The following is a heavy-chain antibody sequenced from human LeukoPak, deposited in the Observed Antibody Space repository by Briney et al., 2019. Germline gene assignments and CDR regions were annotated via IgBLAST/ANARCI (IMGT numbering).Heavy chain of an antibody. CDR3: ARDECSTTSCYGY. CDR2: IWYDGSKE. V-gene: IGHV3-33*01. Sequence: SGGSLRLSCATSGFIFSDYGMYWVRQAPGRGLEWVAVIWYDGSKEYYADSVKGRFTISRDSSKNTVYLQMNSLRAEDTAVYYCARDECSTTSCYGYWGQGTLVTVSS. CDR1: GFIFSDYG. J-gene: IGHJ4*02. D-gene: IGHD2-2*01.